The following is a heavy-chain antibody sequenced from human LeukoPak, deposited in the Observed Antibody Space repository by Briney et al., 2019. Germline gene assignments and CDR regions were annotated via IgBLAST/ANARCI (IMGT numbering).Heavy chain of an antibody. CDR1: GFTFSTYS. CDR2: ISSSSRTI. CDR3: ARLITAYYDSSGYSDI. J-gene: IGHJ3*02. Sequence: GGSLRLSCAASGFTFSTYSMNWVRQAPGKGLEWVSYISSSSRTIYYADSVEGRFTVSRDTAKNSLFLQMNSLRDEDTAVYYCARLITAYYDSSGYSDIWGQGTMVTVSS. V-gene: IGHV3-48*02. D-gene: IGHD3-22*01.